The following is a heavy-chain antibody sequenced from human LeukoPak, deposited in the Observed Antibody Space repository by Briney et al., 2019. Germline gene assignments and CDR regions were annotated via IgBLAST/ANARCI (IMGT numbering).Heavy chain of an antibody. J-gene: IGHJ2*01. Sequence: SETLSLTCTVSGVSINTYSWSWVRQPPGKGLEWIGYMSYTGSTSYNPSLRSRVTISEDKSKNQFSLKLTSVTAADTAVYFCATDGYFEVWGRGTLVTVSS. V-gene: IGHV4-59*01. CDR1: GVSINTYS. CDR2: MSYTGST. CDR3: ATDGYFEV.